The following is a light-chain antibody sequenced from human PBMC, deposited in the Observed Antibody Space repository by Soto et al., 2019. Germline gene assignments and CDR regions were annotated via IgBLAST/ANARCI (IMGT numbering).Light chain of an antibody. CDR3: QQRSKWRT. CDR1: QSVRSN. CDR2: DAS. V-gene: IGKV3-11*01. J-gene: IGKJ1*01. Sequence: EIVLTQSPGTLSLSPGERATLSCRASQSVRSNLAWYQQKPGQAPRLLIYDASKRATGIPARFSGSGFGTDYTLTISSLEPEDFAVYYCQQRSKWRTFGQGTKVDIK.